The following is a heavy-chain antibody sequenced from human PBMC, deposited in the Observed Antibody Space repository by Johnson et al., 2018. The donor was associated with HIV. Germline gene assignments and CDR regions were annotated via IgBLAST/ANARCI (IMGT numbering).Heavy chain of an antibody. CDR1: GIIVTGNF. V-gene: IGHV3-66*01. J-gene: IGHJ3*02. CDR2: INAGGDT. CDR3: ARDDRPDGFDI. Sequence: MMLVESGGGLVQPGGSLRLSCAASGIIVTGNFMSWVRQAPGKGLEWVSVINAGGDTYYADSVKVRFTISRDRSKNTVSLQMNSLRVEDTAVYYCARDDRPDGFDIWGQGTMVTVSS. D-gene: IGHD1-14*01.